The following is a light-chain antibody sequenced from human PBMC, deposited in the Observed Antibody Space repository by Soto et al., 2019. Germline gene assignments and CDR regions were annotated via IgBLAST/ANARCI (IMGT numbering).Light chain of an antibody. V-gene: IGKV3-20*01. CDR2: GAS. CDR3: QQYGSSGT. CDR1: QSVSSN. J-gene: IGKJ1*01. Sequence: EIEMTHSPASLSVSHGESATLSCRASQSVSSNLAWYQQKPGQAPRLLIYGASNRATGIPDRFSGSGSGTDFTLTISRLEPEDFAVYYCQQYGSSGTFGQGT.